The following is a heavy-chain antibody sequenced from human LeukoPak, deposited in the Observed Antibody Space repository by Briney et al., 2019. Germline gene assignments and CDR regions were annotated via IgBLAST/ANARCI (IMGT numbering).Heavy chain of an antibody. Sequence: PSETLSLTCAAHGESFRDYYWSWIRQPPGKGLEWIGEINRSGSADYDPSLKSRVTMSVDTSKNQVSLKVNSVTAADTAVYYCARGRKQWLVRGAYYFDYWGQGTLVTVSS. CDR1: GESFRDYY. D-gene: IGHD6-19*01. CDR3: ARGRKQWLVRGAYYFDY. J-gene: IGHJ4*02. V-gene: IGHV4-34*01. CDR2: INRSGSA.